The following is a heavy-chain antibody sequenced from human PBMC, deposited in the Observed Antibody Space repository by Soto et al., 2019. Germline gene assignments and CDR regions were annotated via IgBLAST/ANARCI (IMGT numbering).Heavy chain of an antibody. CDR2: IRNNRSNK. Sequence: GGSLRLSCAASGFTFSSYSMNWVRQAPGKGLEWVADIRNNRSNKYYADYVKGRFTISRDNAKNTLYLQMNSLTDEDTDVYYCARDTFDYYYYYMDVWGKGTTVTVSS. J-gene: IGHJ6*03. CDR3: ARDTFDYYYYYMDV. CDR1: GFTFSSYS. V-gene: IGHV3-48*02.